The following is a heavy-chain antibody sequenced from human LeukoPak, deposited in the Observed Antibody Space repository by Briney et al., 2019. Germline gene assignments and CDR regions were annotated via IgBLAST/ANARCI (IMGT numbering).Heavy chain of an antibody. J-gene: IGHJ3*02. D-gene: IGHD3-10*01. CDR3: ARESGSGSPPSAFDI. CDR1: GYSFTSYW. CDR2: IYPGDSDT. V-gene: IGHV5-51*01. Sequence: GESLKISCKGSGYSFTSYWIGWVRQMPGKGLEWMGIIYPGDSDTRYSPSFQGQVTISADKSISTAYLQWSSLKASDTAMYYCARESGSGSPPSAFDIWGQGTMVTVSS.